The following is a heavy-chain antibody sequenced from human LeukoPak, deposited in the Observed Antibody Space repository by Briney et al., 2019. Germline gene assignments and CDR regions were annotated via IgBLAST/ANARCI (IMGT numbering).Heavy chain of an antibody. CDR3: ARRAAVAGTLDY. D-gene: IGHD6-19*01. V-gene: IGHV3-74*01. CDR1: GFTFSSYW. J-gene: IGHJ4*02. Sequence: GGSLRLSCAASGFTFSSYWMSWVRHAPGKGLVWVSRIKSDGSTTNYADSVKGRITISRDNAKNTLYLQMNSLRAEDTAVYYCARRAAVAGTLDYWGQGTLVTVSS. CDR2: IKSDGSTT.